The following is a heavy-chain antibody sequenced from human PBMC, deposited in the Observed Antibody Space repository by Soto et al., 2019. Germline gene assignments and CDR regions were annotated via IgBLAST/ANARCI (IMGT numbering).Heavy chain of an antibody. V-gene: IGHV3-33*01. Sequence: QVQLVESGGGVVQPGRSLRLSCAASGFTFSSYGMHWVRQAPGKGLEWVAVIWYDGSNKYYADSVKGRFTISRDNSKNTLYLQMNSLRAEDTAVYYCASDSTVDGYFDYWAQGTLVTVSS. CDR3: ASDSTVDGYFDY. D-gene: IGHD2-2*01. CDR1: GFTFSSYG. CDR2: IWYDGSNK. J-gene: IGHJ4*02.